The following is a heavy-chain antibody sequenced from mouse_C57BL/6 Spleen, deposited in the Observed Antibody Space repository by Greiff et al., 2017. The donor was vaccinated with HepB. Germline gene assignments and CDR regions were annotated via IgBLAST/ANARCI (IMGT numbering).Heavy chain of an antibody. D-gene: IGHD2-4*01. CDR3: ANYDYSLFDY. CDR2: INPSSGYT. V-gene: IGHV1-7*01. Sequence: VQLQQSGAELAKPGASVKLSCKASGYTFTSYWMHWVKQRPGQGLEWIGYINPSSGYTKYNQKFKDKATLTADNSSSTAYMPLSSLTYEDSAVYYWANYDYSLFDYWGKGTTLTVSS. J-gene: IGHJ2*01. CDR1: GYTFTSYW.